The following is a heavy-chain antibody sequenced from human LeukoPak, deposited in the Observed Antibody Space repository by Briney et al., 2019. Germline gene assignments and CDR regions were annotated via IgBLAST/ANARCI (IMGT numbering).Heavy chain of an antibody. Sequence: GGSLRLSCAASGFTFSSYWMSWVRQAPGKGLEWVANIKQDGSEKYYVDSVKGRFTISRDNAKNSLYLQMNSLRAEDTAAYYCARDGKVPSNWFDPWGQGTLVTVSS. J-gene: IGHJ5*02. V-gene: IGHV3-7*03. CDR2: IKQDGSEK. CDR1: GFTFSSYW. CDR3: ARDGKVPSNWFDP. D-gene: IGHD1-1*01.